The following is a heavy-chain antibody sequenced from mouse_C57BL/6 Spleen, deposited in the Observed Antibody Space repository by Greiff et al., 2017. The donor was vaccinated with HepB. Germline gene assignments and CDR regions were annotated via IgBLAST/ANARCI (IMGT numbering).Heavy chain of an antibody. J-gene: IGHJ2*01. CDR2: IYPGDGDT. CDR3: ARFGDGYYEGY. V-gene: IGHV1-80*01. CDR1: GYAFSSYW. D-gene: IGHD2-3*01. Sequence: QVQLKESGAELVKPGASVKISCKASGYAFSSYWMNWVKQRPGKGLEWIGQIYPGDGDTNYNGKFKGKATLTADKSSSTAYMQLSSLTSEDSAVYFCARFGDGYYEGYWGQGTTLTVSS.